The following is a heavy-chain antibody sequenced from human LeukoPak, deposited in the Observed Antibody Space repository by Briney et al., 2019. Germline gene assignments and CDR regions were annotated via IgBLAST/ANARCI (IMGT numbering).Heavy chain of an antibody. D-gene: IGHD3-9*01. CDR2: ISSSSSTI. V-gene: IGHV3-48*04. CDR3: AKILTGFDYYFDY. J-gene: IGHJ4*02. CDR1: GFTFSSYS. Sequence: GGSLRLSCAASGFTFSSYSMNWVRQAPGKGLEWVSYISSSSSTIYYADSVKGRFTISRDNAKNSLYLQMNSLRAEDTAVYYCAKILTGFDYYFDYWGQGTLVTVSS.